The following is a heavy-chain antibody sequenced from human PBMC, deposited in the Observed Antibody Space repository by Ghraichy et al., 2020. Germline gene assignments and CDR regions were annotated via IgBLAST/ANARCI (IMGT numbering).Heavy chain of an antibody. CDR3: ARQGYSGYDLIY. CDR2: IYYTGST. Sequence: SETLSLTCTVSGGSISSSSYYWGWIRQHPGKGLEWIGTIYYTGSTYYNPSLKSRVTISVDTSKNQFSLKLSSVTAADTAVYYCARQGYSGYDLIYCGQETPATVSS. CDR1: GGSISSSSYY. V-gene: IGHV4-39*01. J-gene: IGHJ4*02. D-gene: IGHD5-12*01.